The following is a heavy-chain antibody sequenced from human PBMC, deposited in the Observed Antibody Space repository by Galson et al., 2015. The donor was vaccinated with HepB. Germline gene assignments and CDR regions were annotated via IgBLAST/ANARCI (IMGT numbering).Heavy chain of an antibody. CDR2: IYYSGST. Sequence: TLSLTCTVPGGSISSVDYHWSWIRQPPGKGLEWIGYIYYSGSTYYNPSLKSRVTISIDTSKNQFSLKLSSVTAADTAVYYCARASYCSGGSCHSDCWGQGTLVTVSS. J-gene: IGHJ4*02. CDR1: GGSISSVDYH. CDR3: ARASYCSGGSCHSDC. D-gene: IGHD2-15*01. V-gene: IGHV4-30-4*01.